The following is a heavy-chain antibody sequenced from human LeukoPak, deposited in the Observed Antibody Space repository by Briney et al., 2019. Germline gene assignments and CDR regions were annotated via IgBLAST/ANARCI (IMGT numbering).Heavy chain of an antibody. Sequence: PGGSLRLSCAASGFTFSSYGMHWVRQAPGKGLEWVAVIWYDGSNKYYADSVKGRFTISRDNSKNTLYLQMNSLRAEDTAVYYCARGQVGAKDSLDYWGQGTLVTVSS. CDR1: GFTFSSYG. CDR3: ARGQVGAKDSLDY. J-gene: IGHJ4*02. D-gene: IGHD1-26*01. CDR2: IWYDGSNK. V-gene: IGHV3-33*01.